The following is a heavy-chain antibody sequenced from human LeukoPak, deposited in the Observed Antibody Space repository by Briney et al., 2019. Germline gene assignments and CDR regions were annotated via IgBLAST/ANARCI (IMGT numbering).Heavy chain of an antibody. CDR1: GGSISSSSYY. Sequence: SETLSLTCTISGGSISSSSYYWSWIRQPPGKGLEWIGYIYYSGSTNYNPSLKSRVTISVDTSKNQFSLKLSSVTAADTAVYYCAGDSSGYYLAFDIWGQGTMVTVSS. CDR2: IYYSGST. V-gene: IGHV4-61*01. CDR3: AGDSSGYYLAFDI. J-gene: IGHJ3*02. D-gene: IGHD3-22*01.